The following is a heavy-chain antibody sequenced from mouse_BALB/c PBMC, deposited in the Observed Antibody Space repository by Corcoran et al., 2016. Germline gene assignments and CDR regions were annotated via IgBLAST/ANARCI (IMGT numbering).Heavy chain of an antibody. Sequence: EVQLQQSGPELVKPGASVKISCKASGYSFTGYYMHWVKQSHVKSLEWIGRINPYNGATSYNQNFKDKASLTVDKSSSTAYMELHSLTSEDSAVYYCARHYGNYPLDYWGQGTTLTVSS. J-gene: IGHJ2*01. CDR1: GYSFTGYY. CDR3: ARHYGNYPLDY. D-gene: IGHD2-1*01. CDR2: INPYNGAT. V-gene: IGHV1-26*01.